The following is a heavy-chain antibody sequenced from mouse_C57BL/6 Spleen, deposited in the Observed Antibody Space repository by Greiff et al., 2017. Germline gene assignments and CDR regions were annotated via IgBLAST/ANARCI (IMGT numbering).Heavy chain of an antibody. J-gene: IGHJ2*01. CDR2: IDPENGDT. V-gene: IGHV14-4*01. CDR1: GFNIKDDY. D-gene: IGHD1-1*01. Sequence: VQLQQSGAELVRPGASVKLSCTASGFNIKDDYMHWVKQRPEQGLEWIGWIDPENGDTEYASKFQGKATITADTSSNTDYLQLSSLTSEDTAVYYCSSSYYGSSYLDYWGQGTTLTVSS. CDR3: SSSYYGSSYLDY.